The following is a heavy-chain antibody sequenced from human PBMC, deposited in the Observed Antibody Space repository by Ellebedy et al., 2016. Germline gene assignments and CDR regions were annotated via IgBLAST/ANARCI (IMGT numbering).Heavy chain of an antibody. CDR2: ITSSSSYI. CDR1: GFTLSDYS. CDR3: ARGNGYYSGSGSHNYYWFDP. D-gene: IGHD3-10*01. J-gene: IGHJ5*02. Sequence: GGSLRLXXAASGFTLSDYSMNWVRQAPGKGLEWVSSITSSSSYIFYADSVKGRFTISRDNAKNSVYLQMNSLRGEDTALYYCARGNGYYSGSGSHNYYWFDPWGQGTLVTVSS. V-gene: IGHV3-21*01.